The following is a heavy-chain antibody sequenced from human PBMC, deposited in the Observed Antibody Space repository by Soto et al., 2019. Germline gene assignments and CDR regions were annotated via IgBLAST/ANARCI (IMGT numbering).Heavy chain of an antibody. Sequence: SETLSLTCTVSGGSISSSSYYWGWIRQPPGKRMEWIGSIYYSGSTYYNPSLKSRVTISVDTSKNQFSLKLSSVTAADAAVYYCARSSYYGPTWFDPWGQGTLVTVSS. D-gene: IGHD3-10*01. CDR3: ARSSYYGPTWFDP. CDR1: GGSISSSSYY. CDR2: IYYSGST. V-gene: IGHV4-39*01. J-gene: IGHJ5*02.